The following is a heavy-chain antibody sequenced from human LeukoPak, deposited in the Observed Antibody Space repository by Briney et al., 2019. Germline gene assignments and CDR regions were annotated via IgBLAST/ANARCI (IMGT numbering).Heavy chain of an antibody. V-gene: IGHV4-34*01. D-gene: IGHD5-18*01. J-gene: IGHJ4*02. CDR2: INHSGST. CDR3: ARIGVKPPTYSYGGND. Sequence: SETLSLTCAVYGGSFSGYYWSWIRQPPGKGLEWIGEINHSGSTNYNPPLKSRVTISVDTSKNQFSLKLSSVTAADTAVYYCARIGVKPPTYSYGGNDWGQGTLVTVPS. CDR1: GGSFSGYY.